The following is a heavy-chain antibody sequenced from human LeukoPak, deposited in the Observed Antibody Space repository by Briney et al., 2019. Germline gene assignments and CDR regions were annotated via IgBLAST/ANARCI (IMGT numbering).Heavy chain of an antibody. CDR2: IYTSGTT. V-gene: IGHV3-53*01. CDR1: GFIVSGHY. CDR3: ARDKPGFLEVDMDV. J-gene: IGHJ6*03. D-gene: IGHD3-3*01. Sequence: GGSLRLSCAASGFIVSGHYMSWVRQAPGEGLEWVSLIYTSGTTTYADSVKGRFTISRDPSKNTVYLQMNRLRVEDTAVYYCARDKPGFLEVDMDVWGIGTTVTVSS.